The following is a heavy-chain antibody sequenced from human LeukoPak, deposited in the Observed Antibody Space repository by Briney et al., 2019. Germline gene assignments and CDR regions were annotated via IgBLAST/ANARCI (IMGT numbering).Heavy chain of an antibody. CDR3: ARDLCSGGRCYNWFDL. V-gene: IGHV4-59*01. D-gene: IGHD2-15*01. CDR2: ISHSGSS. Sequence: PSETLSLTCTVSGVSISNYYWSWIRQPPGKGLEWIAYISHSGSSNYNPSLRSRVTISRDTSNNQFSLILGSVTAADTAVYYCARDLCSGGRCYNWFDLWGRGTPVTVSS. J-gene: IGHJ5*02. CDR1: GVSISNYY.